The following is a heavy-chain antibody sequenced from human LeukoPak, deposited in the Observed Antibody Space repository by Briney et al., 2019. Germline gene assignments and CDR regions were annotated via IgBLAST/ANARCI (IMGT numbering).Heavy chain of an antibody. D-gene: IGHD2-2*01. CDR3: ARDVDQSAWFDP. CDR1: GGTFSSYA. V-gene: IGHV1-69*13. CDR2: IIPIFGTA. Sequence: ASVKVSCKASGGTFSSYAISWVRQAPGQGLEWMGGIIPIFGTANYAQKFQGRVTITADESTSTAYMELSSLRSEDTAVYYCARDVDQSAWFDPWGQGTLVTVSS. J-gene: IGHJ5*02.